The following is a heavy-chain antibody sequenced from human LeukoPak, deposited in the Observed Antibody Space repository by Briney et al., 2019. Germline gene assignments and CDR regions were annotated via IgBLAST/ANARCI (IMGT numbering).Heavy chain of an antibody. CDR3: ARDPYDIVALERGGDP. J-gene: IGHJ5*02. V-gene: IGHV4-39*07. Sequence: PSEALSLTCTVSGGFITSSNSHWGWIRQPPGKGLEWVGTIYYSGSTYYKSSLKSRVTISVDTSKNQFSLNLSSVTAADTAIYYCARDPYDIVALERGGDPWGQGMLVTVSS. CDR1: GGFITSSNSH. CDR2: IYYSGST. D-gene: IGHD3-9*01.